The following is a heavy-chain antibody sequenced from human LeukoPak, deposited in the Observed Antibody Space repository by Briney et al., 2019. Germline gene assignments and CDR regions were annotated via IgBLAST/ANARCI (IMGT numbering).Heavy chain of an antibody. V-gene: IGHV1-46*01. CDR2: INPSGGST. J-gene: IGHJ4*02. D-gene: IGHD5-24*01. Sequence: ASVKVSCKASGYTFTSYYMHWVRQAPGQGLEWMGIINPSGGSTNYAQKFQGRVTMTRDTSTSTVYVELGSLRPEDTAVYYCARDRRDGHDYWGQGTLVTVSS. CDR3: ARDRRDGHDY. CDR1: GYTFTSYY.